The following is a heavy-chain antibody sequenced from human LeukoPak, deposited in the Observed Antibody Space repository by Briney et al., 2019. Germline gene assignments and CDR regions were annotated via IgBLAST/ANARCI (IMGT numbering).Heavy chain of an antibody. J-gene: IGHJ4*02. D-gene: IGHD3-10*01. V-gene: IGHV4-39*01. Sequence: SETLSLTCTVSGGSISSSIHYWVWIRQPPGKGLEGRGSIYYSGSTYYNPSLKSRVTISVDTSKHQFSLKLSSLTAADTAVYYSARQEVRGVIITLDYWGQGTLVPVSS. CDR1: GGSISSSIHY. CDR2: IYYSGST. CDR3: ARQEVRGVIITLDY.